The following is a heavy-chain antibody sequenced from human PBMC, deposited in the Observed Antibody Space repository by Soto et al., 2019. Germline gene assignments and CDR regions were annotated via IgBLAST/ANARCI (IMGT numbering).Heavy chain of an antibody. Sequence: LRLSCAASGFTYINYAMSWVRQAPGKGLEWVSTIGTSGGTYYPDSVRGRFTISRDNSRNTLYLQMNSLRPEDTAVYYCAKRAPYYFDSWGQGTQVTVSS. J-gene: IGHJ4*02. V-gene: IGHV3-23*01. CDR3: AKRAPYYFDS. CDR1: GFTYINYA. CDR2: IGTSGGT.